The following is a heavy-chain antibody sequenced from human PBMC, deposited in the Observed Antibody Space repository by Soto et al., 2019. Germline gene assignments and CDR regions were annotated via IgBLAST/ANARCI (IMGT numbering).Heavy chain of an antibody. V-gene: IGHV4-59*01. D-gene: IGHD3-3*01. CDR1: GASISSDS. J-gene: IGHJ6*02. Sequence: QVQLQESGPGLVKPSENLALTCTVSGASISSDSWTWIRQPPGKGLEWIGYIYNSGSTNYNPSLKSRVTISGDTSKNQFSLTLSSVTAAYTAVYYGARDGGFYYGMDVWGQGPTFTVSS. CDR2: IYNSGST. CDR3: ARDGGFYYGMDV.